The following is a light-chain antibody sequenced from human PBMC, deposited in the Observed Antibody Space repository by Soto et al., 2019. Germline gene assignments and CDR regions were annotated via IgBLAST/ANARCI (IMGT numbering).Light chain of an antibody. Sequence: EIVMTQSPATLSVSPGERATLSCRASHRVSSYLAWYQQKPGQAPRRLIYATSTRATGIPATFSGSGSGTEFTLTISSLQSEDFAVYYCQQYNNWPLSFGGGTKVDI. CDR2: ATS. V-gene: IGKV3-15*01. CDR1: HRVSSY. CDR3: QQYNNWPLS. J-gene: IGKJ4*01.